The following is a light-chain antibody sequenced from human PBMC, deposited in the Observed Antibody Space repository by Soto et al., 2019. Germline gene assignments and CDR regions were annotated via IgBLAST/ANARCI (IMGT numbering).Light chain of an antibody. Sequence: DVVMTQSPLSLPVTLGQPASISCRSSQSLAYSDGNTYLNWFQQRPGQSPRRLIYKVSNRDSGVPDRFSGSGSGTDFTLIISRVEAEDVGVYYCMQGTDWPPYTFGQGNKVEIK. CDR2: KVS. CDR1: QSLAYSDGNTY. V-gene: IGKV2-30*01. J-gene: IGKJ2*01. CDR3: MQGTDWPPYT.